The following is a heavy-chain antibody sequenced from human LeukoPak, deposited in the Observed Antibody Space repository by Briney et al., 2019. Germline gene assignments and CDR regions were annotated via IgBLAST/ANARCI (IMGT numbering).Heavy chain of an antibody. CDR2: INHSGTT. CDR3: TRNNWFDP. J-gene: IGHJ5*02. CDR1: GGSFSSYY. Sequence: SETLSLTCAVYGGSFSSYYWSWIRQSPGKGLEWIGEINHSGTTKYNPSLKSRVTISVDTPQNQFSLRLSPVTAADTAVYYCTRNNWFDPWGQGTLVTVSS. V-gene: IGHV4-34*01.